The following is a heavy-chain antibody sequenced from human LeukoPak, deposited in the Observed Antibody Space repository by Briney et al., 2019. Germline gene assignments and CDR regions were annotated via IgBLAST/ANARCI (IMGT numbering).Heavy chain of an antibody. Sequence: QTGGPLRLSCEASGFTFSNYAMHWVRQAPGKGLEWVAVAYFDGKSYFYAHFVEGRFTISRDNSKNSLNLQMSDLRVEDTALYYCARAGAVDRGLDVWGQGTTVTVSS. CDR1: GFTFSNYA. CDR2: AYFDGKSY. CDR3: ARAGAVDRGLDV. D-gene: IGHD3-10*01. V-gene: IGHV3-33*01. J-gene: IGHJ6*02.